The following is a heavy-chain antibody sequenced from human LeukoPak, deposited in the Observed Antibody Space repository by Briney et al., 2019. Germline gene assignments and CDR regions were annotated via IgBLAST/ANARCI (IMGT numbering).Heavy chain of an antibody. CDR3: ARQLGRYCSGGSCSSIDS. CDR1: GYTFKNYW. CDR2: IYPSDSDN. Sequence: GESPKIPCKGSGYTFKNYWIDWVRQMPGKGLEYMEIIYPSDSDNKYSPSFQGQVTISADKSISTAYLQWNSLKASDTAMYYCARQLGRYCSGGSCSSIDSWGQGTLVTVSS. J-gene: IGHJ5*01. D-gene: IGHD2-15*01. V-gene: IGHV5-51*01.